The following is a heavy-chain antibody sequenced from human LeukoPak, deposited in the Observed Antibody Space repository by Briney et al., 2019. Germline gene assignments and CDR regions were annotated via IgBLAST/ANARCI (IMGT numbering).Heavy chain of an antibody. Sequence: PGGSLRLSCAASGFTVSSNYMSWVRQAPGKGLEWVSVIYSGGSTYYAGSVKGRFTISRDNSKNTLYLQMNSLRAEDTAVYYCARDLIGGGYDKTRLNYGMDVWSQGTTVTVSS. D-gene: IGHD5-12*01. CDR1: GFTVSSNY. CDR3: ARDLIGGGYDKTRLNYGMDV. V-gene: IGHV3-53*01. CDR2: IYSGGST. J-gene: IGHJ6*02.